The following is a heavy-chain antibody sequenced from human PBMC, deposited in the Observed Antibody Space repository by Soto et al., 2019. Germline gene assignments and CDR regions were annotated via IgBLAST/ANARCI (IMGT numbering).Heavy chain of an antibody. CDR3: ARDSGYSGYDTYYYYGMDV. J-gene: IGHJ6*02. CDR1: GYTFTSYG. Sequence: GASVKVSCKASGYTFTSYGISWVRQAPGQGLEWMGWISAYNGNTDYAQKLQGRVTMTTDTSTSTAYMELRSLRSDDTAVYYCARDSGYSGYDTYYYYGMDVWGQGTTVTVSS. CDR2: ISAYNGNT. V-gene: IGHV1-18*01. D-gene: IGHD5-12*01.